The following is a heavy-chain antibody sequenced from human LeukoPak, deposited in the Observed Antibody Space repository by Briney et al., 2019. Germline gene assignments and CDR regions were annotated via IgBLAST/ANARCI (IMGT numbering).Heavy chain of an antibody. CDR2: ISYDGSNK. Sequence: GRSLRLSCAASGFTFSSYGMHWVRRAPGKGLEWVAVISYDGSNKYYADSVKGRFTISRDNSKNTLYLQMNSLRAEDTAVYYCAKDPYGSGSSHMDVWGQGTTVTVSS. D-gene: IGHD3-10*01. J-gene: IGHJ6*02. CDR1: GFTFSSYG. CDR3: AKDPYGSGSSHMDV. V-gene: IGHV3-30*18.